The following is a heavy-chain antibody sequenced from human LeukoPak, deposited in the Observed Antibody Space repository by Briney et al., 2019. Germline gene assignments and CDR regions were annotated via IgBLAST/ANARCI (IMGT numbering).Heavy chain of an antibody. V-gene: IGHV4-59*12. J-gene: IGHJ4*02. CDR2: IYYSGST. CDR1: GGSISSYY. CDR3: ARGSRGYSYGYAPTFDY. D-gene: IGHD5-18*01. Sequence: SETLSLTCTVSGGSISSYYWSWIRQPPGKGLEWIGYIYYSGSTNYNPSLKSRVTMSVDTSKNQFSLKLSSVTAADTAVYYCARGSRGYSYGYAPTFDYWGQGTLVTVSS.